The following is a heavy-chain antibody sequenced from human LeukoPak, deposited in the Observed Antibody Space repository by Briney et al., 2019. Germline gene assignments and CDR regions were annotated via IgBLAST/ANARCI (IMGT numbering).Heavy chain of an antibody. J-gene: IGHJ5*02. D-gene: IGHD4-17*01. CDR2: ISTSGST. V-gene: IGHV4-4*07. CDR3: ARDPDYGATGWVSWFDP. CDR1: GASISNYY. Sequence: PSETLSLTCTVSGASISNYYWSWIRQPAGKGLEWIGRISTSGSTNYNPSLKSRVTMSVDTSKNQFSLKLSSVTAADTAVYYCARDPDYGATGWVSWFDPWGQGTLVTVSS.